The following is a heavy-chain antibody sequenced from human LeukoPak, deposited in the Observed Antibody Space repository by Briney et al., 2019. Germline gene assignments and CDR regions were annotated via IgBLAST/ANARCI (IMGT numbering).Heavy chain of an antibody. D-gene: IGHD3-10*01. V-gene: IGHV1-8*01. CDR1: GYTFTNYD. Sequence: ASVKVSCKASGYTFTNYDINWVRQATGQGLEWMGWMNANSGNTGYAQKFQGRVTLARNTSISTAYMELSSLRSEDTAVYYCARGILWIGDDVWGKGTTVTIST. CDR2: MNANSGNT. J-gene: IGHJ6*04. CDR3: ARGILWIGDDV.